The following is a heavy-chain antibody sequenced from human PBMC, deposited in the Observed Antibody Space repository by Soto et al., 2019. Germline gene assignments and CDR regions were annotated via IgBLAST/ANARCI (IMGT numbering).Heavy chain of an antibody. Sequence: TLSLTCAVSGGSISSGGYSWSCIRQPPGKGLEWIGYIYHSGSTYYNPSLKSRVTISVDRSKNQFSLKLSSVTAADTAVYYCAKSDRGYNYAFYWGQGTLVTVSS. CDR1: GGSISSGGYS. CDR2: IYHSGST. J-gene: IGHJ4*02. D-gene: IGHD5-18*01. V-gene: IGHV4-30-2*01. CDR3: AKSDRGYNYAFY.